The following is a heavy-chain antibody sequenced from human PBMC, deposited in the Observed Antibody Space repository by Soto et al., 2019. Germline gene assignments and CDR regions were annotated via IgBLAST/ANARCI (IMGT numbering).Heavy chain of an antibody. V-gene: IGHV2-5*02. Sequence: GLDLEWLALIYWDDDKRYSPSLKSRLTITKDTSKNQVVLTMTNMDPVDTATYYCAHTGFEGIYGSGSYYNLLDYWGQGTLVTVSS. CDR2: IYWDDDK. D-gene: IGHD3-10*01. CDR3: AHTGFEGIYGSGSYYNLLDY. J-gene: IGHJ4*02.